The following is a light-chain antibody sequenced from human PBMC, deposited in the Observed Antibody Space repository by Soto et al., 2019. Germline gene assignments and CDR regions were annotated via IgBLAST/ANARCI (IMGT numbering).Light chain of an antibody. Sequence: EIVLTQSPATLSLSPGERATLSCRASQGVSSYLAWYQQKPGQAPRLLIYDASNMATGIPARFSGSGSGTDFTLPISNLEPEDFAVYYCQQRSNWPLTLGQGTRLEIK. V-gene: IGKV3-11*01. CDR3: QQRSNWPLT. J-gene: IGKJ5*01. CDR1: QGVSSY. CDR2: DAS.